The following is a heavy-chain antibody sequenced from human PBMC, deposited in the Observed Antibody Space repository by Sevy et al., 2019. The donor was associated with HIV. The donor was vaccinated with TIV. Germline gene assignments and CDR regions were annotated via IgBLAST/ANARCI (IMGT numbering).Heavy chain of an antibody. Sequence: GGSLILSCAASGFTFNIFPLHWVRQAPGKGLEWVTIMSFDGKYKYYADSVRGRFTISRDNSKNTLYLQMNNLRPGDTAIYYCARERKGGGLDYWGQGTLVTVSS. CDR2: MSFDGKYK. CDR1: GFTFNIFP. J-gene: IGHJ4*02. D-gene: IGHD3-16*01. V-gene: IGHV3-30*04. CDR3: ARERKGGGLDY.